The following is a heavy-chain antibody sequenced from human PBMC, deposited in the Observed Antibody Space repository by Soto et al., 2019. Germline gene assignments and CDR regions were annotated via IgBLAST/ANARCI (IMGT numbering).Heavy chain of an antibody. V-gene: IGHV1-46*01. J-gene: IGHJ6*02. CDR2: INPSGGST. CDR1: GFGKTSSY. Sequence: AKASWKERGFGKTSSYLCSARHATGQPLDWMGIINPSGGSTSYAQKFQGRVTMTRDTSTSTVYMELSSLRSEDTAVYYCARGGGPMATIISHYYYGMDVWGQGTTVTGSS. D-gene: IGHD5-12*01. CDR3: ARGGGPMATIISHYYYGMDV.